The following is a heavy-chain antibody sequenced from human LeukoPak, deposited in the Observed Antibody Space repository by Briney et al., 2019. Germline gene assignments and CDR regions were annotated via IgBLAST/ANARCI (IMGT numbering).Heavy chain of an antibody. CDR3: ARSDYYDSSGAFDY. V-gene: IGHV4-59*02. D-gene: IGHD3-22*01. CDR1: GGSVSNYY. J-gene: IGHJ4*02. Sequence: SETLSLTCTVSGGSVSNYYWSWIRQSPGKGLEWIGYISHSGSVNYNPSLKSRVTMSVDTSKNQFSLKLSSVTAADTAVYYCARSDYYDSSGAFDYWGQGTLVTVSS. CDR2: ISHSGSV.